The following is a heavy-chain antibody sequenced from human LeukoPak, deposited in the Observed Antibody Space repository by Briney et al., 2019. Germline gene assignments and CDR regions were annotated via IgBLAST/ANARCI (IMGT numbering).Heavy chain of an antibody. Sequence: PAETLSLTCAVSGDSFRSHYWTRIRQSPGTALEWIGYISHIGRTNYNPSLKSRVTISIDTSKNQFSLKLRSVTAADTAVYYCARDLVTVTKGFDIWGQGTMVSVSS. CDR3: ARDLVTVTKGFDI. D-gene: IGHD4-17*01. V-gene: IGHV4-59*11. J-gene: IGHJ3*02. CDR1: GDSFRSHY. CDR2: ISHIGRT.